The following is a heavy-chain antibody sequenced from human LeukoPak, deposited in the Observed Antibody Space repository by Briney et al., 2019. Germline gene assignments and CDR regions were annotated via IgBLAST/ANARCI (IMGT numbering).Heavy chain of an antibody. D-gene: IGHD3-10*01. CDR1: GYTFTSYD. J-gene: IGHJ4*02. Sequence: GASVKVFCEASGYTFTSYDINWVRQATGQGLEWMGWMNPNSGNTGYAQKFQGRVTMTRNTSISTAYMELSSLRSEDTAVYYCASARDASHYYGSGSYYALDYWGQGTLVTVSS. V-gene: IGHV1-8*01. CDR3: ASARDASHYYGSGSYYALDY. CDR2: MNPNSGNT.